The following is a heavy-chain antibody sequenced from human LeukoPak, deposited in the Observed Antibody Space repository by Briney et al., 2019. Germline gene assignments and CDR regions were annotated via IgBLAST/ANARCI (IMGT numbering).Heavy chain of an antibody. CDR2: ISYDGSNK. D-gene: IGHD4-17*01. J-gene: IGHJ6*02. CDR1: GFTFSSYA. CDR3: ARDKGHPLYDYGDAIEPYYYYGMDV. V-gene: IGHV3-30-3*01. Sequence: GGSLRLSCAASGFTFSSYAMHWVRQAPGKGLEWVALISYDGSNKYYADSVKGRFTISRDNSKNTLYLQMNSLRAEDTAVYYCARDKGHPLYDYGDAIEPYYYYGMDVWGQGTTVTVSS.